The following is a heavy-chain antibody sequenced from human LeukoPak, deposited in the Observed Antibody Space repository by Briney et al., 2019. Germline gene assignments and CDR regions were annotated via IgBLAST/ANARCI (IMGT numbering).Heavy chain of an antibody. D-gene: IGHD3-10*01. CDR1: GGTLSAYA. CDR2: IILSFGIP. CDR3: ERDGDDENVDY. Sequence: SVKVSCKASGGTLSAYAINWVRQAPGQGLEWMGGIILSFGIPNYAQKFQDRLTISTAGSTSTAYMELNNLRSTDTAIYYCERDGDDENVDYWGQGTLVTVSS. J-gene: IGHJ4*02. V-gene: IGHV1-69*05.